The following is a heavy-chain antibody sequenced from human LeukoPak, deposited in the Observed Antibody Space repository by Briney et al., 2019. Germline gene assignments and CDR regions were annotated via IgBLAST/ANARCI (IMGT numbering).Heavy chain of an antibody. CDR1: GFIFSNYA. V-gene: IGHV3-23*01. CDR2: VSGGGGTT. Sequence: GGSLRLSCAASGFIFSNYATSWVRQAPGKGLEWVSTVSGGGGTTHYADSVKGRLTISRDNSKNTVSLQMNSLRAEDTAVYYCVRGASSGWYYFDYWGQGTLVTVSS. D-gene: IGHD6-19*01. CDR3: VRGASSGWYYFDY. J-gene: IGHJ4*02.